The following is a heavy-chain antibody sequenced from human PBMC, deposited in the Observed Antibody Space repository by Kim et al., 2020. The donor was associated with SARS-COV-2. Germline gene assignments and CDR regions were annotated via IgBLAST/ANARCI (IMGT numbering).Heavy chain of an antibody. CDR3: ARDWSIVGRGYYFYY. V-gene: IGHV4-38-2*02. CDR2: IYHSGST. J-gene: IGHJ4*01. Sequence: SETLSLTCTVSGYSISSGYYWGWIRQPPGKGLEWIGSIYHSGSTYYNPSLKSRVTISVDTSKNQFSLKLSSVTAADTAVYYCARDWSIVGRGYYFYYWG. D-gene: IGHD1-26*01. CDR1: GYSISSGYY.